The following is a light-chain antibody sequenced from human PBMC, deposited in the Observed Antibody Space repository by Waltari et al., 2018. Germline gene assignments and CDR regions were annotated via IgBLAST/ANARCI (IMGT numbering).Light chain of an antibody. J-gene: IGLJ3*02. CDR2: DVS. Sequence: QSALTQPASVSGSPGQSITISCTGTSSDVGFYNYVSWYQQHPDKAPKLMIYDVSERPSGVSNRVSGSKSGNTASLTISGLQAEDEADYYCNSYAGSSSWVFGGGTKLTVL. CDR1: SSDVGFYNY. V-gene: IGLV2-14*01. CDR3: NSYAGSSSWV.